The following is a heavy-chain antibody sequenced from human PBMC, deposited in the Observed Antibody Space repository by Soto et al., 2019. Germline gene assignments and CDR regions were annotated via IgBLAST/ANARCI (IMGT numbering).Heavy chain of an antibody. V-gene: IGHV1-18*01. J-gene: IGHJ4*02. D-gene: IGHD3-10*01. CDR3: PRLPLGWAKNPGDSPKNSFPS. Sequence: QVHLVQSGAEVKNPGASVKVSCKASGYTFTGYGVSWVRQAPGQGLEFMGWISGYNGNTKYAQRFQGRLTMTTDTSRVAPYMGLRSLTSDDTAVYYCPRLPLGWAKNPGDSPKNSFPSGGQGTLVTFSS. CDR1: GYTFTGYG. CDR2: ISGYNGNT.